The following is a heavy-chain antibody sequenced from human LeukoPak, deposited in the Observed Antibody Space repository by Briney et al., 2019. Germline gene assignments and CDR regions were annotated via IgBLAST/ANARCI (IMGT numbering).Heavy chain of an antibody. Sequence: GESLKISCKGSGYSFTSFWIGWVRQMPGKGLEWMGIIYPGDSDTRYSPSFQGQVTISADKSISTAYLQWSRLKASVTAMYYCARLGCSSTSCYVGYYFDYWGQGTLVTVSS. V-gene: IGHV5-51*01. CDR1: GYSFTSFW. D-gene: IGHD2-2*01. J-gene: IGHJ4*02. CDR2: IYPGDSDT. CDR3: ARLGCSSTSCYVGYYFDY.